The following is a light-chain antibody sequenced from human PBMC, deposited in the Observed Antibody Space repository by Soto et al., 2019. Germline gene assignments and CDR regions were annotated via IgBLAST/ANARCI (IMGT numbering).Light chain of an antibody. Sequence: QSVLTQPPSASGTPGQRVTISCSGSSSNIGSNTVNWYQQLPGTAPKLLIYSNNHRPSAVPDRFSGSKSGTSASLAISGLQSEDEDDYYCAAWDDSLNGSYVFGTGTKVTVL. J-gene: IGLJ1*01. V-gene: IGLV1-44*01. CDR3: AAWDDSLNGSYV. CDR2: SNN. CDR1: SSNIGSNT.